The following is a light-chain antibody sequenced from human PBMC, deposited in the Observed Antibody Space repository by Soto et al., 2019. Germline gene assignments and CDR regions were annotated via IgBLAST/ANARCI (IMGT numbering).Light chain of an antibody. J-gene: IGLJ3*02. Sequence: NFMLTQPHSVSESPGKTVTISCTGSGGAIATNYVQWYQQHPGSAPTPVIYEDNHRPSGVPDRFSGSIDSSANSASLIISGLKTEDEAVYYCQSYDSTNPQVLFGGGTKVTVL. V-gene: IGLV6-57*02. CDR3: QSYDSTNPQVL. CDR2: EDN. CDR1: GGAIATNY.